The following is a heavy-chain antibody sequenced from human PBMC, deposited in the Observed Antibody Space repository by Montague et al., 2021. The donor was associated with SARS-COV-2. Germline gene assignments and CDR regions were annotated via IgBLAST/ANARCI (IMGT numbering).Heavy chain of an antibody. J-gene: IGHJ3*02. CDR2: IYYSGST. Sequence: SETLSLTCTVSGVSISSYYWSWIRQPPGKGLEWIGYIYYSGSTNYNPYLKSRVTISVDTSKNQFSLKLSSVTAADTAVYYCARGSGWMGNAFDIWGQGTMVTVSS. CDR1: GVSISSYY. D-gene: IGHD6-19*01. V-gene: IGHV4-59*01. CDR3: ARGSGWMGNAFDI.